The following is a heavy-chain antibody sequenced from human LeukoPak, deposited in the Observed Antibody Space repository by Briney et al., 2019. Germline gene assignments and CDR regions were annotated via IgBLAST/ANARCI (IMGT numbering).Heavy chain of an antibody. V-gene: IGHV3-7*01. CDR3: AKWGPYCVGDYCPALDS. D-gene: IGHD2-21*02. J-gene: IGHJ4*02. CDR2: INQDGSKK. CDR1: RFTFSNYW. Sequence: GGSLRLSCVASRFTFSNYWMSWVRQAPGKGLEWVANINQDGSKKRYADSMKGRFTISRDNAKESLYLQLNSLGAEDTAVYYCAKWGPYCVGDYCPALDSWGQGTLVTVSS.